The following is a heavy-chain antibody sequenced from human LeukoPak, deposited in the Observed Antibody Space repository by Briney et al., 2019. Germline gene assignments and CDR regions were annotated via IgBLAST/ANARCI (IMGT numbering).Heavy chain of an antibody. CDR2: ISSSSSYI. D-gene: IGHD5-18*01. CDR1: GFTFSSYS. CDR3: ARVWSTWIQLWSIDY. V-gene: IGHV3-21*01. J-gene: IGHJ4*02. Sequence: TGGSLRLSCAASGFTFSSYSMNWVRQAPGKGLEWVSSISSSSSYIYYADSVKGRFTISRDNAKNSLYLQMNSLRAEDTAVYYCARVWSTWIQLWSIDYWGQGTLVTVSS.